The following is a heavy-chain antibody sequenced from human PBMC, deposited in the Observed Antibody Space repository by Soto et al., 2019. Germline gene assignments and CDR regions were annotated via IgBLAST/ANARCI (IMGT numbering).Heavy chain of an antibody. J-gene: IGHJ4*02. CDR3: ARAHGDIPHFDY. CDR2: IYYSGST. Sequence: SETLSLTCTVSGGPISSYYWSWIRQPPGEGLEWIGYIYYSGSTNYNPSLKSRVTISVDTSKNQFSLKLSSVTAADTAVYYCARAHGDIPHFDYWGQGTLVTVSS. CDR1: GGPISSYY. V-gene: IGHV4-59*01. D-gene: IGHD4-17*01.